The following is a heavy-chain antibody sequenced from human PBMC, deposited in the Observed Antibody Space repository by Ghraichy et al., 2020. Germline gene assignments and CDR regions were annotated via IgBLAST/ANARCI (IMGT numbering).Heavy chain of an antibody. D-gene: IGHD2-8*01. V-gene: IGHV1-18*01. Sequence: ASVKVSCKASGYTFTSYGIIWVRQAPGQGLEWMGWISAYNGNTNYAQKLQGRVTMTTDTSTSTAYMELRSLRSDDPVVYYCARVGSSTNGVFTYGMDVWGQGTTVTVSS. CDR3: ARVGSSTNGVFTYGMDV. J-gene: IGHJ6*02. CDR1: GYTFTSYG. CDR2: ISAYNGNT.